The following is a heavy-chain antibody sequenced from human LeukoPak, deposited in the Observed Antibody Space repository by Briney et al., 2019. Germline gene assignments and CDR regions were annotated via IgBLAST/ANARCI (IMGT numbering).Heavy chain of an antibody. CDR2: IYSSGNT. CDR1: GGSISSDY. Sequence: SETLSLNCNVSGGSISSDYWSWIRQPAGKGLEWIGRIYSSGNTNYNPSLKSRVTMSLDASKNQFSLKLSSVTAADTAVYYCARNSGDYWGQGTLVTVSS. V-gene: IGHV4-4*07. CDR3: ARNSGDY. D-gene: IGHD4-23*01. J-gene: IGHJ4*02.